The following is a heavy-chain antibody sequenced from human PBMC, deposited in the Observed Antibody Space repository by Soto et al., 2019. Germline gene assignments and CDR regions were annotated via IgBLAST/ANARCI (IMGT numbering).Heavy chain of an antibody. CDR3: ARGITMVRA. Sequence: QVQLQESGPGLVKPSQTLSLTCTVSGGSISSGGYYWSWIRQHPGKGLEWIGYLDYSGRTYYHLSLQSRVTISVDTSKNQFSLKLSSVTAADTAVYYCARGITMVRAWGQGTMVTVSS. J-gene: IGHJ3*01. CDR1: GGSISSGGYY. D-gene: IGHD3-10*01. CDR2: LDYSGRT. V-gene: IGHV4-31*03.